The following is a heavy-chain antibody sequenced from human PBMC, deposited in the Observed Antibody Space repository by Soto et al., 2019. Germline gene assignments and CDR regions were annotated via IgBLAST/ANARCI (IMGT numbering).Heavy chain of an antibody. D-gene: IGHD5-12*01. CDR3: AREGGYNSTFDY. CDR1: GGSVSSGSYY. CDR2: IYYSGST. Sequence: SETLPLTCTVSGGSVSSGSYYWSWIRQPPGKGLEWIGYIYYSGSTNYNPSLKSRVTISVDASKNQFSLKLSSVTAADTAVYYCAREGGYNSTFDYWGQGTLVTVSS. V-gene: IGHV4-61*01. J-gene: IGHJ4*02.